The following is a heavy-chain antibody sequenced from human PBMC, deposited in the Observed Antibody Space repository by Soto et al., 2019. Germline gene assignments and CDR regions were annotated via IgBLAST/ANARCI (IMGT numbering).Heavy chain of an antibody. J-gene: IGHJ4*02. CDR3: ARHRKSTAMGSSPHDY. V-gene: IGHV5-10-1*01. Sequence: PGESLKISCKGSGYSFTSYWISWVRQMPGKGLEWMGRIDPSDSYTNYSPSFQGHVTISADKSISTAYLQWSSLKASDTAMYYCARHRKSTAMGSSPHDYWGQGTLVTVSS. D-gene: IGHD5-18*01. CDR2: IDPSDSYT. CDR1: GYSFTSYW.